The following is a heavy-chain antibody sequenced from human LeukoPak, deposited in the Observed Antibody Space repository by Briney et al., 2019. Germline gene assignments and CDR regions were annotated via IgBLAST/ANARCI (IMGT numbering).Heavy chain of an antibody. CDR1: GFTFSSYG. CDR3: AKEKLIARGYSYGYYFDY. D-gene: IGHD5-18*01. Sequence: PGGTLRLSCAASGFTFSSYGMSWVRQAPGKGLEWVSAISGSGGSTYYADSVKGRFTISRDNSKNTLYLQMNSLRAEDTAVYYCAKEKLIARGYSYGYYFDYWGQGTLVTVSS. CDR2: ISGSGGST. V-gene: IGHV3-23*01. J-gene: IGHJ4*02.